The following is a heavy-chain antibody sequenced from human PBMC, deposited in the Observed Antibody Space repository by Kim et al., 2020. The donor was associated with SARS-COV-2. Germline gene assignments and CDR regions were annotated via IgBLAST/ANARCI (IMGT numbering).Heavy chain of an antibody. V-gene: IGHV1-2*02. J-gene: IGHJ4*01. CDR3: ARRAVAGNFDY. Sequence: TNYAQKFQGRVTMTRDTSISTAYMELSRLRADDTAVYYCARRAVAGNFDYWGHGTLVTVSS. D-gene: IGHD6-19*01. CDR2: T.